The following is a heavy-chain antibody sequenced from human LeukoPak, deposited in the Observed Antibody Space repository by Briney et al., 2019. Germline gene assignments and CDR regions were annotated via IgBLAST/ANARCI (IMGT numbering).Heavy chain of an antibody. J-gene: IGHJ6*03. Sequence: SETLSLTCTVSGGSFSSYYWSWIRQPPGKGLEWIGYIYTTGTTSYNPSLKSRVTISVDTSKNQFSLKLSSVTAADTAVYYCARGSRSQYYYYMDVWGKGTTVTVSS. D-gene: IGHD2-15*01. CDR3: ARGSRSQYYYYMDV. CDR2: IYTTGTT. CDR1: GGSFSSYY. V-gene: IGHV4-4*09.